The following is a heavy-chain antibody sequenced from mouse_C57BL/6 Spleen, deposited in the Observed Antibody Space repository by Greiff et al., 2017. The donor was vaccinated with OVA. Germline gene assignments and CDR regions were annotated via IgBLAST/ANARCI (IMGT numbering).Heavy chain of an antibody. V-gene: IGHV5-17*01. CDR1: GFTFSDYG. D-gene: IGHD4-1*01. J-gene: IGHJ4*01. CDR3: ARPWANWDAYYAMDY. Sequence: EVKLVESGGGLVKPGGSLKLSCAASGFTFSDYGMHWVRQAPEKGLEWVAYISSGSSTIYYADTVKGRFTISRDNAKNTLFLQMTSLRSEDTAMYYCARPWANWDAYYAMDYWGQGTSVTVSS. CDR2: ISSGSSTI.